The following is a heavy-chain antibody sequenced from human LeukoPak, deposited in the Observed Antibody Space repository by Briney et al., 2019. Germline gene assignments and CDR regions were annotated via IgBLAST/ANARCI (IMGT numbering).Heavy chain of an antibody. J-gene: IGHJ4*02. V-gene: IGHV1-8*01. CDR1: GYTFTGYD. CDR3: ARGEYSSSWYPFDY. D-gene: IGHD6-13*01. CDR2: MKSNSGDT. Sequence: ASVKVSCKTSGYTFTGYDINWVRQAPGQGLEWMGWMKSNSGDTHFAQKFQGRVTMTRNISISTAFMELSSLRSEDTAVYDCARGEYSSSWYPFDYWGQGSPVTVSS.